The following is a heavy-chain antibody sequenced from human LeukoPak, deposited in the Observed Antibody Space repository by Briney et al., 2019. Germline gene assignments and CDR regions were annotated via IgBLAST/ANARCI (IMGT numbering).Heavy chain of an antibody. Sequence: ASVKVSCKASGYTFTGYYMHWVRQAPGQGLEWMGWINPNSGGTNYAQKLQGRVTMTTDTSTSTAYMELRSLRSDDTAVYYCARADRRTKQYPQEGDYWGQGTLVTVSS. CDR3: ARADRRTKQYPQEGDY. V-gene: IGHV1-2*02. D-gene: IGHD2-2*01. CDR1: GYTFTGYY. CDR2: INPNSGGT. J-gene: IGHJ4*02.